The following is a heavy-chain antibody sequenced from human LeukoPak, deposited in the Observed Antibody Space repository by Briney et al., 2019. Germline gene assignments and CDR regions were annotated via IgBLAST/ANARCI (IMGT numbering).Heavy chain of an antibody. CDR1: GYTFNSYG. CDR3: ATEGKMVRGVYTDY. CDR2: ISAYNGHT. D-gene: IGHD3-10*01. J-gene: IGHJ4*02. Sequence: ASVKVSCKASGYTFNSYGISWVRQAPGQGLEWMGWISAYNGHTNYAQKFQGRVTMTADTSTDTAYMELSSLRSEDTAVYYCATEGKMVRGVYTDYWGQGTLVTVSS. V-gene: IGHV1-18*01.